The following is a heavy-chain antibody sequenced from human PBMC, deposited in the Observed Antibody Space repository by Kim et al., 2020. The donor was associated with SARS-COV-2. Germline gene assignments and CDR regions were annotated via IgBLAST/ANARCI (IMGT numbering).Heavy chain of an antibody. CDR2: ISSSSSYI. V-gene: IGHV3-21*01. CDR3: ARSLGHFTIFTIPGDY. Sequence: GGSLRLSCAASGFTFSSYSMNWVRQAPGKGLEWVSSISSSSSYIYYADSVKGRFTISRDNTKNSLYLQMNSLRAEDTAVYYCARSLGHFTIFTIPGDYWGQGTLVTVSS. CDR1: GFTFSSYS. J-gene: IGHJ4*02. D-gene: IGHD3-3*01.